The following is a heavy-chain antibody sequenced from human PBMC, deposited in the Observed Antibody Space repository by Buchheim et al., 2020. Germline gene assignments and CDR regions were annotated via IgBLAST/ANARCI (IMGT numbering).Heavy chain of an antibody. Sequence: QVQLVESGGGVVQPGRSLRLSCAASGFTFSSYGMHWVRQATGKGLEWVAVISYDGSNKYYADSVKGRFTISRDNSKNTLYLQMNSLRAEDTAVYYCAKEYYYGSGTTMAYYYYGMDVWSQGTT. J-gene: IGHJ6*02. CDR2: ISYDGSNK. CDR3: AKEYYYGSGTTMAYYYYGMDV. CDR1: GFTFSSYG. V-gene: IGHV3-30*18. D-gene: IGHD3-10*01.